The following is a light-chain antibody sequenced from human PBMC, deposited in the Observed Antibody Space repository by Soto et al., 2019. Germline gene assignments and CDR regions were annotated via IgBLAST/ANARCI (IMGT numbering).Light chain of an antibody. CDR1: QSVTSNS. Sequence: EIVLTQSPGTLSLSPGERATLSCRASQSVTSNSLAWYQHKLGQAPRLLIYDASSRATGIPDRFSGSGSGTDFTLTISRLEPEDFAVYFRQQFGTSPGTFGPGTKVDIK. CDR2: DAS. V-gene: IGKV3-20*01. J-gene: IGKJ3*01. CDR3: QQFGTSPGT.